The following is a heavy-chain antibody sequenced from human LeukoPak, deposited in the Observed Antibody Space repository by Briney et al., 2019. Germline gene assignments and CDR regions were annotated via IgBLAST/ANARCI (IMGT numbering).Heavy chain of an antibody. CDR2: ISAYNGNT. J-gene: IGHJ3*02. Sequence: ASVKVSRKASGYTFTSYGISRVRQAPGQGLEWMGWISAYNGNTNYAQKLQGRVTMTTDTSTSTAYMELRSLRSDDTAVYYCARRGSGSYEGAFDIWGQGTMVTVSS. V-gene: IGHV1-18*01. CDR1: GYTFTSYG. CDR3: ARRGSGSYEGAFDI. D-gene: IGHD3-10*01.